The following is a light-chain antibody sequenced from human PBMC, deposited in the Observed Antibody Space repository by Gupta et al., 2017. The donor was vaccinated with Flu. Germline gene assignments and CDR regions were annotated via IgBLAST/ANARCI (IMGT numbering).Light chain of an antibody. Sequence: QPVLTQSSSASASLGSSVRITCTLSSGHNTNIIAWHQQQPGKAPRFLMKLESSGTYRRGSGVPDRFSGSGSGADRYLTISNLQSEDEADYYCETWGSATYVFGTGTKVTVL. CDR2: LESSGTY. CDR3: ETWGSATYV. CDR1: SGHNTNI. V-gene: IGLV4-60*03. J-gene: IGLJ1*01.